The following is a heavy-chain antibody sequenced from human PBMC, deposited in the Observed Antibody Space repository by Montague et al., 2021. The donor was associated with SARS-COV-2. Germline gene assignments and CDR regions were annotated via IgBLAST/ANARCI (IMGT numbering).Heavy chain of an antibody. V-gene: IGHV4-4*02. D-gene: IGHD3-10*01. CDR1: GGSISSSNW. J-gene: IGHJ4*02. CDR2: IYHSGRT. CDR3: ASRGAGWFGSNPERFDY. Sequence: SETLSLTCAVSGGSISSSNWWNWVRQPPGKGLEWIGEIYHSGRTNYNPXXKSRVTISVDKSKNQFSLKLSSVTAADTAVYYCASRGAGWFGSNPERFDYWGQGTLVTVSS.